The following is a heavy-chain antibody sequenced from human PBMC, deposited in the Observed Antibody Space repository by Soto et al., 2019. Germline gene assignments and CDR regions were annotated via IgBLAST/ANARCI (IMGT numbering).Heavy chain of an antibody. Sequence: PGGSLRLSCSASGFTFSSYAMHWVRQAPGKGLEYVSAISSNGGSTYYADSVKGRFTISRDNSKNTLYLQMSSLRAEDTAVYYCVKAQPADPAMVTNGLQHWGQGTLVTVSS. CDR2: ISSNGGST. CDR3: VKAQPADPAMVTNGLQH. CDR1: GFTFSSYA. J-gene: IGHJ1*01. D-gene: IGHD5-18*01. V-gene: IGHV3-64D*08.